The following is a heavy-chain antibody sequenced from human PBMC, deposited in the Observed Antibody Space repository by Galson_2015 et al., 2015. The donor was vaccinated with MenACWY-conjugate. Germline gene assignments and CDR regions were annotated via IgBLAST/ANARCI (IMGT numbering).Heavy chain of an antibody. D-gene: IGHD1-26*01. CDR2: VSSTGATT. V-gene: IGHV3-23*01. Sequence: SLRLSCAASGFTFSTSPMSWVRQAPGKGLEWVSTVSSTGATTWYADSVKGRFTIFRDNSKNTVHLEMSSLRAEDTAVYYCARSNEVILLHSWFDYWGQGTLAAVSS. CDR3: ARSNEVILLHSWFDY. J-gene: IGHJ4*02. CDR1: GFTFSTSP.